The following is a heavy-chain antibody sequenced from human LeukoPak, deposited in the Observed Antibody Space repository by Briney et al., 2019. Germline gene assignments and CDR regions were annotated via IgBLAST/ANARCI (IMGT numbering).Heavy chain of an antibody. V-gene: IGHV3-23*01. D-gene: IGHD3-3*01. J-gene: IGHJ4*02. Sequence: GGSLRLSCAASGFSFNTYDMSWVRQAPGKGLEWVSAISDSGGSTYYADSVKGRFTISRDNSKNTLYLQMDSLRAEDTAVYYCARGGTILAAVDDWGQGTLVTVSS. CDR2: ISDSGGST. CDR1: GFSFNTYD. CDR3: ARGGTILAAVDD.